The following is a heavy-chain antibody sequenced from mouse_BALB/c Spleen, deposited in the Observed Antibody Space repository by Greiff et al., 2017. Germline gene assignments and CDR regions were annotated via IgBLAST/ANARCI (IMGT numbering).Heavy chain of an antibody. V-gene: IGHV1S81*02. CDR2: INPSNGRT. J-gene: IGHJ3*01. D-gene: IGHD2-3*01. Sequence: VQLQQPGAELVKPGASVKLSCKASGYTFTSYWMHWVKQRPGQGLEWIGEINPSNGRTNYNEKFKSKATLTVDKSSSTAYMQLSSLTSEDSAVYYCARWVLQGDWFAYWGQGTLVTVSA. CDR3: ARWVLQGDWFAY. CDR1: GYTFTSYW.